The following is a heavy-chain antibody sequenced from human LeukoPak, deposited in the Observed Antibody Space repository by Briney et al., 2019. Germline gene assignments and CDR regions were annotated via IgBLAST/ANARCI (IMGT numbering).Heavy chain of an antibody. Sequence: SETLSLTCTVSGGSFSPYYWGWIRQSPGKGLEWIAYIHYSGRTNYNPSLKSRVTISVDMSKKQFSLKLGSVTAADTAVYYCARGVKFDYYYYMDVWGKGTTVTASS. V-gene: IGHV4-59*01. CDR3: ARGVKFDYYYYMDV. CDR1: GGSFSPYY. CDR2: IHYSGRT. J-gene: IGHJ6*03. D-gene: IGHD3-22*01.